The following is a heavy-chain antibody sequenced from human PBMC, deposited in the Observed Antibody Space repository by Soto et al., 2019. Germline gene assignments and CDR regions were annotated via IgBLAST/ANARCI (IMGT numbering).Heavy chain of an antibody. CDR3: AVDIALSGSDY. D-gene: IGHD3-9*01. J-gene: IGHJ4*02. CDR1: GYTFTSYS. Sequence: ASVKVSCKASGYTFTSYSMHWVRQAPGQGLEWMAWINAGNGNTKSSQKFQGRVTITRDTSATTAYRELSSLRSEDTAVYYCAVDIALSGSDYWGQGTLVTVSS. CDR2: INAGNGNT. V-gene: IGHV1-3*01.